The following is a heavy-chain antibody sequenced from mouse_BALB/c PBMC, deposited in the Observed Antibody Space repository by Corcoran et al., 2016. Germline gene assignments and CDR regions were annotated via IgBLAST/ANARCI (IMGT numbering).Heavy chain of an antibody. CDR2: ILPRSGST. J-gene: IGHJ3*01. CDR1: GYTFSSYW. Sequence: QVQLQQSGAELMKPGASVKMSCKATGYTFSSYWIEWIKQRPGHGLEGIGEILPRSGSTNYNETFKGKATFTADTSSNTAYMQLSSLTSEESAVYYCARQGGTYWGQGTLVTVSA. V-gene: IGHV1-9*01. CDR3: ARQGGTY.